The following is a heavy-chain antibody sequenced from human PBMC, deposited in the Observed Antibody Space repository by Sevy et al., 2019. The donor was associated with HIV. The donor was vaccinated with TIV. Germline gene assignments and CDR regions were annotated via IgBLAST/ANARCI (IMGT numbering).Heavy chain of an antibody. V-gene: IGHV1-46*01. CDR1: GYCFIDYY. CDR2: INPTGGGT. CDR3: ARVDSCGGDCYYFDY. J-gene: IGHJ4*02. Sequence: ASVKVSCKASGYCFIDYYIRWVRQAPGHGLECMGIINPTGGGTNYAQKFQGRVTMTRDTSTSTVYMELSSLRAEDTAVYYCARVDSCGGDCYYFDYWGQGTPVTVSS. D-gene: IGHD2-21*02.